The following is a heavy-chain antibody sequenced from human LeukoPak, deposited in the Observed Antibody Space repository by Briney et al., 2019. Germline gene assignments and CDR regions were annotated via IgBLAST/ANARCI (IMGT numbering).Heavy chain of an antibody. CDR3: ARAHNWKYGSFDF. Sequence: PGGSLRLSCAASGFSFSSYSMNWVRQAPGKGLEWVSCISSSSSYIYYADSVKGRFTISRDNAKNSLYLQMNSLRAEDTAVYYCARAHNWKYGSFDFWGQGTLVTVSS. J-gene: IGHJ4*02. D-gene: IGHD1-7*01. CDR1: GFSFSSYS. V-gene: IGHV3-21*01. CDR2: ISSSSSYI.